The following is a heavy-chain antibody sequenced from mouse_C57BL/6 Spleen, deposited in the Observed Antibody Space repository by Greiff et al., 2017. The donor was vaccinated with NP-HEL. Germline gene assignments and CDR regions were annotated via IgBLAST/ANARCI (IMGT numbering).Heavy chain of an antibody. V-gene: IGHV1-64*01. CDR2: IHPNSGST. Sequence: VQLQQPGAELVKPGASVKLSCKASGYTFTSYWMHWVKQRPGQGLEWIGMIHPNSGSTNYNEKFKSEATLTVDKSSSTAYMQLSSLTSEDSAVYYCARSYDGYYEFAYWGQGTLVTVSA. D-gene: IGHD2-3*01. J-gene: IGHJ3*01. CDR1: GYTFTSYW. CDR3: ARSYDGYYEFAY.